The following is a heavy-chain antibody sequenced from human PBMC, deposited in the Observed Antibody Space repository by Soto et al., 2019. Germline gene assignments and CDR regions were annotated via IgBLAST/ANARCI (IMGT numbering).Heavy chain of an antibody. Sequence: SETLSLTCAVYGGSFSGYYWSWIRQPPGKGLEWIGEINHSGSTNYNPSLKSRVTISVDTSKNQFSLKLSSVTAADTAVYYCASRTTTVTTNFQHWGQGTQVTVSS. V-gene: IGHV4-34*01. D-gene: IGHD4-17*01. CDR1: GGSFSGYY. CDR3: ASRTTTVTTNFQH. J-gene: IGHJ1*01. CDR2: INHSGST.